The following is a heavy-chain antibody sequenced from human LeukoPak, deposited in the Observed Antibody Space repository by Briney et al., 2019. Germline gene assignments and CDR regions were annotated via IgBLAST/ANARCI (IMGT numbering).Heavy chain of an antibody. CDR2: IYYSGYT. CDR3: ARDRSTFFDI. D-gene: IGHD3-16*01. CDR1: GGSISISNYY. J-gene: IGHJ3*02. Sequence: PSETLSLTCTVSGGSISISNYYWGWIRQPPGKGLEWIASIYYSGYTFYNPSLKSRVTISVDTSKNQFSLKLSSVTAADTAVYYCARDRSTFFDIWGQGTMVTVSS. V-gene: IGHV4-39*07.